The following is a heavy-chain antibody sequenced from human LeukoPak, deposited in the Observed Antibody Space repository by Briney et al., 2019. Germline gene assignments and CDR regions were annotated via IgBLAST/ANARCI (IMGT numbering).Heavy chain of an antibody. CDR2: IRSKANSYAT. Sequence: GGSLRLSCAASGFTFSGSAMHWVRQASGKGLEWVGRIRSKANSYATAYAASVKGRFTISRDDSKNTAYLQMNSLKTEDTAVYYCTTLMATIITDYWGQGTLATVSS. CDR1: GFTFSGSA. J-gene: IGHJ4*02. D-gene: IGHD5-12*01. V-gene: IGHV3-73*01. CDR3: TTLMATIITDY.